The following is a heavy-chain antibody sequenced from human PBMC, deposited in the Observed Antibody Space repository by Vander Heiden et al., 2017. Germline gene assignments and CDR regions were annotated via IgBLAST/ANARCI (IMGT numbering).Heavy chain of an antibody. J-gene: IGHJ4*02. CDR1: GNSISSSNYS. Sequence: QLHLQESGPGLVKPSETLTLTCTVSGNSISSSNYSWVWIRQPPGKGLEWVGSFYVGGDTYYNSSLKSRVTVSVDTSKTQLSLRLTSVTAADTAVYYCARRNHYNDGSGPRWGQGTLVTVSS. CDR3: ARRNHYNDGSGPR. D-gene: IGHD3-22*01. CDR2: FYVGGDT. V-gene: IGHV4-39*01.